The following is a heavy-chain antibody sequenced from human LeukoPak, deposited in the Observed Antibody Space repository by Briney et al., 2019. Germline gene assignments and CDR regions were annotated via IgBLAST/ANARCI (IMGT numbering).Heavy chain of an antibody. CDR3: ARAGGGQLGSNHAFDI. Sequence: GRSLRLSCAASGFSFSSYAMHWVRQAPGKGLEWVAVISYDGSNKYYADSVKGRFTISRDNSKNTLYLQMNSLRAEDTAVYYWARAGGGQLGSNHAFDIWGQGTMVTVSS. V-gene: IGHV3-30-3*02. D-gene: IGHD6-6*01. CDR2: ISYDGSNK. J-gene: IGHJ3*02. CDR1: GFSFSSYA.